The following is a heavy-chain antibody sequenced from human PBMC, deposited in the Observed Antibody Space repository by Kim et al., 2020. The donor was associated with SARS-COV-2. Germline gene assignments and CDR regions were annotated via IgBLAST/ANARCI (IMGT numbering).Heavy chain of an antibody. D-gene: IGHD4-17*01. V-gene: IGHV3-48*03. CDR2: ISSSGSTI. CDR3: AREGSLPTVGPAYYYYGMDV. Sequence: GGSLRLSCAASGFTFSSYEMNWVRQAPGKGLEWVSYISSSGSTIYYADSVKGRFTISRDNAKNSLYLQMNSLRAEDTAVYYCAREGSLPTVGPAYYYYGMDVWGQGTTVTVSS. CDR1: GFTFSSYE. J-gene: IGHJ6*02.